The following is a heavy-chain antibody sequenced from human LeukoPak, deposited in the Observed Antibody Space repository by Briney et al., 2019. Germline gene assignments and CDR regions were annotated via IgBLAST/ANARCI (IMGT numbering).Heavy chain of an antibody. J-gene: IGHJ2*01. V-gene: IGHV3-7*01. CDR3: ARVQFYDKSGYYRHFDL. D-gene: IGHD3-22*01. Sequence: GGSLRLSCAASGFTFRNHWMNGVRQAPGKGREGGANIKQDGSEKNYVDSVKGRFTISRDNAKNSLYLQMDSLRAEDTAVYYCARVQFYDKSGYYRHFDLWGRGTLATVSS. CDR1: GFTFRNHW. CDR2: IKQDGSEK.